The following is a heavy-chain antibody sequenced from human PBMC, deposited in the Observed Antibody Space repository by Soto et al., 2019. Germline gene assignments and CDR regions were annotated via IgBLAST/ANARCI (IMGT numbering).Heavy chain of an antibody. J-gene: IGHJ3*02. V-gene: IGHV3-23*01. Sequence: GGSLRLSCAASGFRLTGYAMGGVRQAPGKGLEWVSGIHANGDHTYYADSVKGRFTISRDNAKNSLYLQMNSLRDEDTAVYYCARAGLRYFPRVAFDIWGQGTMVTVSS. CDR2: IHANGDHT. CDR1: GFRLTGYA. CDR3: ARAGLRYFPRVAFDI. D-gene: IGHD3-9*01.